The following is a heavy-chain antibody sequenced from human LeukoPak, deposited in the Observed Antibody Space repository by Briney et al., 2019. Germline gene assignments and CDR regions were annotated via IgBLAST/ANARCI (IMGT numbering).Heavy chain of an antibody. Sequence: GGSLRLSCAASGFTFSSYAMSWVRQAPGKGLEWVSAISGSGGSTYYADSVKGRFTISRDNSKNTLYLQMNSLRAEDTAVCYCAKGTVDTAMVYYYYYMDVWGKGTTVTVSS. J-gene: IGHJ6*03. CDR3: AKGTVDTAMVYYYYYMDV. CDR1: GFTFSSYA. V-gene: IGHV3-23*01. CDR2: ISGSGGST. D-gene: IGHD5-18*01.